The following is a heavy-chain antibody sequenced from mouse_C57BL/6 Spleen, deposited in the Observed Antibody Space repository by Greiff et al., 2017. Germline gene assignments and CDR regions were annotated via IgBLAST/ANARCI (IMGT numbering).Heavy chain of an antibody. Sequence: DVMLVESGGGLVKPGGSLKLSCAASGFTFSDYGMHWVRQAPGKGLEWVAYISSGSSTIYYADTVKGRFTISRDNAKNTLFLQMTSLRSEDTAMYYCPLLQPKWTLAMDYWGQGTSVTVSS. V-gene: IGHV5-17*01. CDR1: GFTFSDYG. CDR3: PLLQPKWTLAMDY. D-gene: IGHD2-10*01. CDR2: ISSGSSTI. J-gene: IGHJ4*01.